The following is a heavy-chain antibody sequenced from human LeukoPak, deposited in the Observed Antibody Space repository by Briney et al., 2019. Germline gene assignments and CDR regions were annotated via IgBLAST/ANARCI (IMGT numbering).Heavy chain of an antibody. CDR2: IYPSGNI. Sequence: PGGSLTLSCAASGLTFSNSYMSWVRQAPGKGLEWVSLIYPSGNIYYADSVKGRFTISRDNSKNTLFLQMNSVRAEDTAIYYCARTFVSGDGYKVGYFDYWGQGTLVTVSS. V-gene: IGHV3-53*01. D-gene: IGHD5-24*01. J-gene: IGHJ4*02. CDR3: ARTFVSGDGYKVGYFDY. CDR1: GLTFSNSY.